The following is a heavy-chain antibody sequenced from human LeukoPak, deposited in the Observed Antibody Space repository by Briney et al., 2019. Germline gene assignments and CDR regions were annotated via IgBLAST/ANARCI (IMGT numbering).Heavy chain of an antibody. J-gene: IGHJ4*02. CDR1: GGTFSSYA. CDR3: ARAIAARPGNYFDY. CDR2: IIPIFGTA. Sequence: SVKVSCKASGGTFSSYAISWVRQAPGQGLEWMGGIIPIFGTANYAQKFQGRVTITADESTSTAYMELSSPRSEDTAVYYCARAIAARPGNYFDYWGQGTLVTVSS. V-gene: IGHV1-69*13. D-gene: IGHD6-6*01.